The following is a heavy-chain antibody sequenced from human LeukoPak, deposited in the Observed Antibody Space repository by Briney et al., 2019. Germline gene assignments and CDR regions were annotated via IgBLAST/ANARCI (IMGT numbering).Heavy chain of an antibody. Sequence: GGSLRLSCAASGFTFSSYSMNWVRQAPGKGLEWVSYISSSSSTIYYADSVKGRFTISRDNAKKSLYLQMNSLRAEDTAVYYCARDLINDFWSGYYAGYYYGSGSIDYWGQGTLVTVSS. CDR1: GFTFSSYS. CDR2: ISSSSSTI. V-gene: IGHV3-48*04. J-gene: IGHJ4*02. CDR3: ARDLINDFWSGYYAGYYYGSGSIDY. D-gene: IGHD3-3*01.